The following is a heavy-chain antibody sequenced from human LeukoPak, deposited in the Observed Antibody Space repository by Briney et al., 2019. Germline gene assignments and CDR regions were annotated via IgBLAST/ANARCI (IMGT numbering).Heavy chain of an antibody. Sequence: SETLSLTCTVSGGSISSGSYYWSWIRQPAGKGLKWIGRIYTSGSTNYNPSLKSRVTISVDTSKNQFSLKLSSVTAADTAVYYCARSSPDYDSSGLEDYWGQGTLVTVSS. D-gene: IGHD3-22*01. CDR3: ARSSPDYDSSGLEDY. CDR2: IYTSGST. J-gene: IGHJ4*02. CDR1: GGSISSGSYY. V-gene: IGHV4-61*02.